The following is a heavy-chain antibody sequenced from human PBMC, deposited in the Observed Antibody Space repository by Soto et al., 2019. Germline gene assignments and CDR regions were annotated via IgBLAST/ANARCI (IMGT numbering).Heavy chain of an antibody. CDR3: SRETGCYEFANCYCLDG. Sequence: QVQLVQSGAEVKKPGSSVKLSCKASGGTFSSYTISWVRQAPGQGLEWVGRIIPIIGIANYDQKFQGRVTITADKYTSKAYIEQSSMRSEDTAVYYCSRETGCYEFANCYCLDGWGKGTTVTVSS. J-gene: IGHJ6*03. V-gene: IGHV1-69*08. CDR1: GGTFSSYT. CDR2: IIPIIGIA. D-gene: IGHD5-12*01.